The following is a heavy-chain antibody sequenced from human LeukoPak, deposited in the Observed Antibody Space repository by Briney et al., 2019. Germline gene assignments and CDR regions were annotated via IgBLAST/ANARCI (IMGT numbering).Heavy chain of an antibody. CDR2: IYYSGST. V-gene: IGHV4-39*07. J-gene: IGHJ4*02. CDR1: GGFISSSSYY. Sequence: SETLSLTCTVSGGFISSSSYYWGWIRQPPGKGLEWIGSIYYSGSTYYNPSLKSRVTISVDTSKNQFSLKLSSVTAADTAVYYCARDTVVTLDYWGQGSLVTVSS. CDR3: ARDTVVTLDY. D-gene: IGHD4-23*01.